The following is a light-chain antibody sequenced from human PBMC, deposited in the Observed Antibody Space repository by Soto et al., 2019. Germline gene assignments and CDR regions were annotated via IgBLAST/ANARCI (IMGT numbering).Light chain of an antibody. Sequence: QSALTQPPSASGFPGQSVTISCTGPKSDIGGDNYVSWYHRQPGRAPKLIIYEVTERPSGVPGRFSGSKSGDTASLTVTGFQAEDEGEYYCSSFTGSNNYIVFGGGTKLTVL. V-gene: IGLV2-8*01. CDR3: SSFTGSNNYIV. CDR2: EVT. CDR1: KSDIGGDNY. J-gene: IGLJ3*02.